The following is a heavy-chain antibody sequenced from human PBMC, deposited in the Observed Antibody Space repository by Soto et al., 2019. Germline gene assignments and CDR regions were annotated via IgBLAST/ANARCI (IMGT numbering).Heavy chain of an antibody. Sequence: QVQLVQSGAEVKKPGSWVKVSCKASGGTFSSYTISWVRQAPGQGLEWMGRIIPILGIANYAQKFQGRVTITADKSTSTAYMELSSLRSEDTAVYYCARDLVTSSVNWFDPWGQGTLVTVSS. J-gene: IGHJ5*02. CDR2: IIPILGIA. V-gene: IGHV1-69*08. CDR3: ARDLVTSSVNWFDP. D-gene: IGHD6-13*01. CDR1: GGTFSSYT.